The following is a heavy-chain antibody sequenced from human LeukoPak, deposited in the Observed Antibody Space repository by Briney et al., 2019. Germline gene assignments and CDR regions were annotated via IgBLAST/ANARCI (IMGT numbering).Heavy chain of an antibody. D-gene: IGHD6-19*01. CDR1: GFTFSSYA. Sequence: GGSLRLSCAASGFTFSSYAMSWVRQAPGKGLEWVSAISGSGGSTYYAGSVKGRFTISRDNSKNTLYLQMNSLRAEDTAVYYCAKDPSKYSSGWYWIGYWGQGTLVTVSS. CDR2: ISGSGGST. J-gene: IGHJ4*02. CDR3: AKDPSKYSSGWYWIGY. V-gene: IGHV3-23*01.